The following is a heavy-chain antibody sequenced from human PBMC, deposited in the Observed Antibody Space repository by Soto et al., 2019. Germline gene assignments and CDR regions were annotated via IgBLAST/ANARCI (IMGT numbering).Heavy chain of an antibody. J-gene: IGHJ4*02. CDR1: GFTFDNYA. D-gene: IGHD6-6*01. CDR3: AKTVAARLMGFER. V-gene: IGHV3-23*01. CDR2: MSGSGDSK. Sequence: GGSLRLSCTASGFTFDNYAMNWVRQAPGKGLEWVSVMSGSGDSKYYADSVKGRFTISRDNSHNTLYLQMDSLRAEETAAYYSAKTVAARLMGFERWGQGTLVTVSS.